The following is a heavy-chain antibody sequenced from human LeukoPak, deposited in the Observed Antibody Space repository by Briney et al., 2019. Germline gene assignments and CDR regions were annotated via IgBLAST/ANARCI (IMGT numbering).Heavy chain of an antibody. Sequence: TGGSLRLSCAASGFTFSSYWMHWVRHAPGKGLVWVSRINSDGSSTSYADSVKGRFTISRDNAKNTLYLQMNSLRAEDTAVYYCARAPRILAYCGGDCFFDYWGQGTLVTVFS. CDR3: ARAPRILAYCGGDCFFDY. J-gene: IGHJ4*02. CDR1: GFTFSSYW. CDR2: INSDGSST. D-gene: IGHD2-21*02. V-gene: IGHV3-74*01.